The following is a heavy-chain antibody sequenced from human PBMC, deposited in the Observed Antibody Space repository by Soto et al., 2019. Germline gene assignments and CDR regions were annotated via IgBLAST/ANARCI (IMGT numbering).Heavy chain of an antibody. J-gene: IGHJ6*02. V-gene: IGHV4-31*03. CDR3: AREHIVLVPAAHYYYGMDV. Sequence: QVQLQESGPGLVKPSQTLSLTCTVSGGSISSGGYYWSWIRQHPGKGLEWIGYIYYSGSTYYNPSLKSRVTLSVDTSKNQFSLKLSSVTAADTAVYYCAREHIVLVPAAHYYYGMDVWGQGTTVTVSS. CDR2: IYYSGST. D-gene: IGHD2-2*01. CDR1: GGSISSGGYY.